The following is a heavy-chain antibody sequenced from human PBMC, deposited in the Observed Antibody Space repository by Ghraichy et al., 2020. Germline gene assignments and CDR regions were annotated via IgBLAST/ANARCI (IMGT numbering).Heavy chain of an antibody. D-gene: IGHD1-14*01. CDR3: ARDPRNFGH. CDR1: GFSISSGYY. CDR2: IYHSGNT. Sequence: LSLTCTVSGFSISSGYYWGWVRQPPGKGLEWIGSIYHSGNTYYNPSLKSRVTISVDTSKNQFSLELSSVTAADTAVYYCARDPRNFGHWGQGILVIVSS. V-gene: IGHV4-38-2*02. J-gene: IGHJ5*02.